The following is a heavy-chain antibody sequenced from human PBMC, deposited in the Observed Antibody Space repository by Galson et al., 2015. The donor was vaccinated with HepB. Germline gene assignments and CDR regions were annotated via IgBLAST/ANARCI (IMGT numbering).Heavy chain of an antibody. CDR2: ISSSSSYI. V-gene: IGHV3-21*01. J-gene: IGHJ4*02. CDR3: ASADDILTGSKD. CDR1: GFTFSSYS. D-gene: IGHD3-9*01. Sequence: SLRLSCAASGFTFSSYSMNWVRQAPGKGLEWVSSISSSSSYIYYADSVKGRFTISRDNARNSLYLQMNSLRAEDTAVYYCASADDILTGSKDWGQGTLVTVSS.